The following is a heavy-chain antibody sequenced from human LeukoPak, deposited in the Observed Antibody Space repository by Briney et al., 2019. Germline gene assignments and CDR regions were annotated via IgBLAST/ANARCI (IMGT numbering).Heavy chain of an antibody. Sequence: SETLSLTCTVSGGSINSHYGSWMRQPPGKGLESIGYIYENGKTNYNPSLRSRVTISVDTSKKEFSLKLSSVTAAGTAVYYCARDGYSYGSGSPGGGYYYWFMDVWGKGTTVSISS. D-gene: IGHD3-10*01. CDR1: GGSINSHY. J-gene: IGHJ6*03. V-gene: IGHV4-59*11. CDR2: IYENGKT. CDR3: ARDGYSYGSGSPGGGYYYWFMDV.